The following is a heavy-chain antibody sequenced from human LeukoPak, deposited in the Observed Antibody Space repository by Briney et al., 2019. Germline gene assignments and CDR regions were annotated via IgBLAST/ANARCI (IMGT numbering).Heavy chain of an antibody. D-gene: IGHD6-19*01. V-gene: IGHV3-48*03. J-gene: IGHJ4*02. CDR2: ISSGASTM. CDR3: AILAVASDFDY. Sequence: GGSLRLSCAASGFMFRSFEMYWVRQAPGKGLEWVAYISSGASTMYYADSVKGRFTISRDDAKNSLFLQMNSLRAEDTAIYYCAILAVASDFDYWGQGTLVTVSS. CDR1: GFMFRSFE.